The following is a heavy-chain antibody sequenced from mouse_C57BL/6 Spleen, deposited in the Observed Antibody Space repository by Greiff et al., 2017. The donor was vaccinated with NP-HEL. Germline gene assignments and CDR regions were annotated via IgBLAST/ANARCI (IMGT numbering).Heavy chain of an antibody. Sequence: EVMLVESGEGLVKPGGSLKLSCAASGFTFSSYAMSWVRQTPEKRLEWVAYISSGGDYIYYADTVKGRFTISRDNARNTLYLQMSSLKSEDTAMYYCTRGYSKSAMDYWGQGTSVTVSS. CDR3: TRGYSKSAMDY. D-gene: IGHD2-5*01. J-gene: IGHJ4*01. CDR2: ISSGGDYI. V-gene: IGHV5-9-1*02. CDR1: GFTFSSYA.